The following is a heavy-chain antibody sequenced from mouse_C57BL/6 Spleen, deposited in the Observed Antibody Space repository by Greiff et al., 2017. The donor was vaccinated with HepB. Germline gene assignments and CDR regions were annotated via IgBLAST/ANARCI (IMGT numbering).Heavy chain of an antibody. D-gene: IGHD2-12*01. J-gene: IGHJ3*01. Sequence: VQLQRSGAELVRPGASVTLSCKASGYTFTDYEMHWVKQTPVHGLEWIGAIDPETGGTAYNQKFKGKAILTADKSSSTAYMELRSLTSEDSAVYYCTSYDWFAYWGQGTLVTVSA. CDR3: TSYDWFAY. V-gene: IGHV1-15*01. CDR2: IDPETGGT. CDR1: GYTFTDYE.